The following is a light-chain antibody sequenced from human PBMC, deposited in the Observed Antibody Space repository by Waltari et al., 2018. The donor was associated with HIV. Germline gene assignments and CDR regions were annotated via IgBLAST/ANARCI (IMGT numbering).Light chain of an antibody. V-gene: IGKV1-33*01. Sequence: DIQMPQSPSSLSASLGDRVIITCQASQCITNYLNWYQQKPWKAPKLLIYRASSLERGVPSRFSGSGSGTYFTFTISSLQHEDIATYYCQQSDNLPLTFGGGTRVEIK. CDR1: QCITNY. CDR2: RAS. J-gene: IGKJ4*01. CDR3: QQSDNLPLT.